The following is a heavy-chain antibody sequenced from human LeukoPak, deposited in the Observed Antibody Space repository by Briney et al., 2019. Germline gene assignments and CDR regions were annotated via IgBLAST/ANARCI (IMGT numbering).Heavy chain of an antibody. V-gene: IGHV3-43D*03. CDR1: GFTFDDYA. D-gene: IGHD3-22*01. Sequence: GGSLRLSCAASGFTFDDYAMHWVRQAPGKCLEWVSLISWDGGSTYYADSVKGRFTISRDNSKNSLYLQMNSLRAEDTASYYCAKETDSSGYYFDYWGQGTLVTVSS. J-gene: IGHJ4*02. CDR2: ISWDGGST. CDR3: AKETDSSGYYFDY.